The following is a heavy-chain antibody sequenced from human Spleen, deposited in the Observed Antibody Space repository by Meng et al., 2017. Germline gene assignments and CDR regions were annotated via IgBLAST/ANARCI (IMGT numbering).Heavy chain of an antibody. J-gene: IGHJ4*02. D-gene: IGHD6-19*01. Sequence: SLKISCAASGFTFDVYGLHWVRLAPGKGLEWVSGISWNSGSRGYADSVKGLFTISRDNAKNSLYLQMNGLKPEDTALYYCVKDLYIPSGWYGKPSWGQGTLVTVSS. CDR1: GFTFDVYG. V-gene: IGHV3-9*01. CDR3: VKDLYIPSGWYGKPS. CDR2: ISWNSGSR.